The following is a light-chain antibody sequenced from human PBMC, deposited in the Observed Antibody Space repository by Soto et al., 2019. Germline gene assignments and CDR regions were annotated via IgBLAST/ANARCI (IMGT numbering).Light chain of an antibody. CDR2: GAS. Sequence: EIVMTQSPATLSVSPGERATLSCRASQSVSSNLAWYQHKPGQAPRLLIYGASTRATGVPARFSGSGSGTEFTHTISSLQSEDFAVYYCQQYNDYITFGQGTRLEIK. J-gene: IGKJ5*01. V-gene: IGKV3-15*01. CDR3: QQYNDYIT. CDR1: QSVSSN.